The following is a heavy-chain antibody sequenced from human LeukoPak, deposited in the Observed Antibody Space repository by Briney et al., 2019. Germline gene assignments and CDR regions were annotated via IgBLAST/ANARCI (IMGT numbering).Heavy chain of an antibody. CDR1: GYTFTGYY. Sequence: ASVKVSCKASGYTFTGYYMHWVRQAPGQGLEWMGWINPNSGGTNYAQKFQGRVTMTRDTSISTAYMELSRLRSDDTAVYYCARGPYYGGNPARAFDIWGRGTMVTVSS. CDR3: ARGPYYGGNPARAFDI. V-gene: IGHV1-2*02. D-gene: IGHD4-23*01. CDR2: INPNSGGT. J-gene: IGHJ3*02.